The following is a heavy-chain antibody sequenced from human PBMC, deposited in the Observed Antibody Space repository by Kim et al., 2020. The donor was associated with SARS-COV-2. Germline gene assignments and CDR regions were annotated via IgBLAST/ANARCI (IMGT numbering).Heavy chain of an antibody. J-gene: IGHJ4*02. D-gene: IGHD6-19*01. CDR1: GYSFTSYW. CDR2: IYPGDSDT. CDR3: AGPSRGYSSGWYGGYYFDY. V-gene: IGHV5-51*01. Sequence: GESLKISCKGSGYSFTSYWIGWVRQMPGKGLEWMGIIYPGDSDTRYSPYFQGQVTISADKSISTAYLQWSSLKASDTAMYYCAGPSRGYSSGWYGGYYFDYWGQRTLVTVSS.